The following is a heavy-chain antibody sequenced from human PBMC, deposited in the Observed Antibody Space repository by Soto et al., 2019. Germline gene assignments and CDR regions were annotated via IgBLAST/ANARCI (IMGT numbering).Heavy chain of an antibody. V-gene: IGHV3-21*01. Sequence: GGSLRLSCAASGFTFSSYSMNWVRQAPGKGLEWVSSISSSSSYIYYADSVKGRFTISRDNAKNSLYLQMNSLRAEDTAVYYCARDHYDFWSGYHGTYYYYGMDVWGQGTTVTVS. CDR1: GFTFSSYS. J-gene: IGHJ6*02. CDR2: ISSSSSYI. CDR3: ARDHYDFWSGYHGTYYYYGMDV. D-gene: IGHD3-3*01.